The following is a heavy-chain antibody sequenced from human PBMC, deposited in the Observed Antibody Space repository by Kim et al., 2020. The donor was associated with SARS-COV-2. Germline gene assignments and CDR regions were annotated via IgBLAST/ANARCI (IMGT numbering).Heavy chain of an antibody. Sequence: YNRDSVQGRCTISRDSSRNTLFLHRNSLRAEDTAMYYCAKRFDSGGRGIGSWGQGTLVTVSS. D-gene: IGHD2-15*01. CDR3: AKRFDSGGRGIGS. V-gene: IGHV3-23*01. J-gene: IGHJ4*02.